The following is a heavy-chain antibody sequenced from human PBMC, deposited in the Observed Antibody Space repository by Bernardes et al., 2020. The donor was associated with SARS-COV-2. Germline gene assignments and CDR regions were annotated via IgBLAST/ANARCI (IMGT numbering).Heavy chain of an antibody. CDR1: GFTFSRYA. J-gene: IGHJ6*02. Sequence: GGSLRLSCAVSGFTFSRYAMHWVRQAPGKGLEWLAIISYEGSNIFYADSVKGRFTISRDNSKNTLYLQMNSLRGEDTAVYYCAREVIWFYGMDVWGQGTTVTVSS. CDR3: AREVIWFYGMDV. V-gene: IGHV3-30-3*01. CDR2: ISYEGSNI. D-gene: IGHD3-10*01.